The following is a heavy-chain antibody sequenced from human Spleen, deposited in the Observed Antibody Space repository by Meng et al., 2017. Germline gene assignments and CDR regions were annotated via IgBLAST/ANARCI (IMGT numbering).Heavy chain of an antibody. D-gene: IGHD6-13*01. CDR2: ISPSNDNT. CDR1: GYTFTSLS. V-gene: IGHV1-18*01. CDR3: ARDEDISAAGKLFGDY. Sequence: ASVKVSCKASGYTFTSLSINWVRQAPGQGLEWMGWISPSNDNTNYAQNFQDRVTMTTDKSTTTAYMDLRNLRSDDTAVYYCARDEDISAAGKLFGDYWGQGTLVTVSS. J-gene: IGHJ4*02.